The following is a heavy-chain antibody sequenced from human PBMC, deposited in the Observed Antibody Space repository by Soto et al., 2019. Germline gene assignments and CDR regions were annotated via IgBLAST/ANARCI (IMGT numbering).Heavy chain of an antibody. V-gene: IGHV3-23*01. Sequence: GGSLRLSCAASGRIFSTTDMSWVRQAPGKGLEWVSTIEGSGATTYYADSVKGRFTISRDNSKNTVYLHMDSLTADDTAVYYCAKNSGWFNTWGQGTLVTVSS. CDR2: IEGSGATT. CDR1: GRIFSTTD. CDR3: AKNSGWFNT. D-gene: IGHD3-10*01. J-gene: IGHJ5*02.